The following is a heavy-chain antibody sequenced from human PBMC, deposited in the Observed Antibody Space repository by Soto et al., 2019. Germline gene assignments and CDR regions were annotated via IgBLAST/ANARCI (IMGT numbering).Heavy chain of an antibody. V-gene: IGHV3-72*01. Sequence: EVYLVESGGGLVQPGGSLRLSCAASGFTFSDPYFDWVRQAPGKGLEWVGRIRDRVHGSTTAYAASVRGRCTISRDDSRNSLYLQMHSLKTEDTAVYYCVSGDQVYWGLGVLVTVSS. CDR1: GFTFSDPY. CDR3: VSGDQVY. CDR2: IRDRVHGSTT. J-gene: IGHJ4*02.